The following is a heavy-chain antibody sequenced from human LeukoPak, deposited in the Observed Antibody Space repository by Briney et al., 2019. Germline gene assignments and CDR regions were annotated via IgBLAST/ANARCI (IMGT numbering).Heavy chain of an antibody. CDR1: AFSFISYW. V-gene: IGHV3-74*01. J-gene: IGHJ6*02. D-gene: IGHD2-2*01. CDR2: INSEVSST. CDR3: ARASAYQLRLHYYYGMDV. Sequence: GECLRLACAASAFSFISYWIHWVRQAPGKGLGWVSRINSEVSSTSYADSVKCRFTISRDNAKNTLYLQMNSLSAEDTAVYYCARASAYQLRLHYYYGMDVWGQGTTVTVSS.